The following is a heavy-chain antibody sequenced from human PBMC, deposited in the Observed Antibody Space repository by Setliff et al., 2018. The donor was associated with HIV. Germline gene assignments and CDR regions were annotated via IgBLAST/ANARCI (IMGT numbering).Heavy chain of an antibody. CDR3: ARGKRWLQPYYLDY. J-gene: IGHJ4*02. D-gene: IGHD5-18*01. V-gene: IGHV1-18*01. CDR2: ISGYSGKT. Sequence: ASVKVSCKASGYNFTSYGITWVRQAPGQGLEWMGWISGYSGKTDYAQKVQVRVTMTTDTSTSTAYMELRSLILDDTAVYYCARGKRWLQPYYLDYWGQGTLVTSPQ. CDR1: GYNFTSYG.